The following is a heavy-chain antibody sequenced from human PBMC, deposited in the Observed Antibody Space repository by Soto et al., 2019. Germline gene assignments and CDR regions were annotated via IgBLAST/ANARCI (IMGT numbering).Heavy chain of an antibody. CDR3: ARDLGIAAAGWFDP. D-gene: IGHD6-13*01. CDR1: GFTFSSYS. V-gene: IGHV3-21*01. J-gene: IGHJ5*02. Sequence: EVQLVESGGGLVKPGGSLRLSCAASGFTFSSYSMNWVRQAPGKGLEWVSSISSSSSYIYYADSVKGRFTISRDNAKNSLYLQMNSLRAEDTAVYYCARDLGIAAAGWFDPWGQGTLVTVSS. CDR2: ISSSSSYI.